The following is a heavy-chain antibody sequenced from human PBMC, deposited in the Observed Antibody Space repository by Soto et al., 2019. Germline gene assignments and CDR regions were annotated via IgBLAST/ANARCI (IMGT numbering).Heavy chain of an antibody. V-gene: IGHV3-33*01. CDR1: GFTFSSYG. CDR2: IWYDGSNK. J-gene: IGHJ4*02. D-gene: IGHD6-19*01. Sequence: QVQLVESGGGVVQPGRSLRLSCAASGFTFSSYGMHWVRQAPGKGLEWVAVIWYDGSNKYYADSVKGRFTISRDNSKNTLDLQMNSLRAEDTAVYYCARGYSSGWYPYYFDYWGQGTLVTVSS. CDR3: ARGYSSGWYPYYFDY.